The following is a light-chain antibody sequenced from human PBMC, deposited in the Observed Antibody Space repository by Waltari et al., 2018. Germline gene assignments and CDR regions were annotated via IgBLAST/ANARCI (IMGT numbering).Light chain of an antibody. CDR1: KNNVGNQG. Sequence: QAGLTQPPSVSKGLRQTATLTCTGSKNNVGNQGAAWLQQHHGHPPKVLSFRNNDRPSGISERFSASRSGNTAFRTITGLQAEDEADYYCSAWDSDLTAWMFGGGTKLTVL. CDR3: SAWDSDLTAWM. V-gene: IGLV10-54*04. J-gene: IGLJ3*02. CDR2: RNN.